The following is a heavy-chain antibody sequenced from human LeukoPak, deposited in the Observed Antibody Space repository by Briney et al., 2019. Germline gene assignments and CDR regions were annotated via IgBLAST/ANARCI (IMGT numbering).Heavy chain of an antibody. CDR2: ISGSGGST. V-gene: IGHV3-23*01. J-gene: IGHJ4*02. Sequence: PGGSLRLSCAASGFTFSSYAMSWVRQAPGKGLEWVSAISGSGGSTYYADSVKGRFTISRDNSKNTLYLQMNSLRAEDTAAYYCASSITMIVVAGYYFDYWGQGTLVTVSS. CDR1: GFTFSSYA. D-gene: IGHD3-22*01. CDR3: ASSITMIVVAGYYFDY.